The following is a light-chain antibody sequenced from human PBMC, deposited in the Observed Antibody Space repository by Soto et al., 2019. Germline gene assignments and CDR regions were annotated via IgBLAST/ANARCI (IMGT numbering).Light chain of an antibody. Sequence: EIVLTQSPATLSLSPGERATLSCRASQSVSSYLAWYQQKPGQAPRLLIYDASNRATGIPARFSGSGSGTDFTLTISSLEPEDFAVYYCQQRSNWLLLRTFGGGTKVEIK. J-gene: IGKJ4*01. CDR1: QSVSSY. V-gene: IGKV3-11*01. CDR2: DAS. CDR3: QQRSNWLLLRT.